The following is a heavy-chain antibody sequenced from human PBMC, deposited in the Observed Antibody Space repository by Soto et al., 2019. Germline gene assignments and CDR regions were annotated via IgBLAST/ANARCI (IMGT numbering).Heavy chain of an antibody. CDR3: ARDYYDSSGYYGVDI. V-gene: IGHV3-7*01. CDR1: GFTFSSYW. J-gene: IGHJ3*02. CDR2: IKQDGSEK. D-gene: IGHD3-22*01. Sequence: PGGSPRLSCAASGFTFSSYWMSWVRQAPGKGLEWVANIKQDGSEKYYVDSVKGRFTISRDNAKNSLYLQMNSLRAEDTAVYYCARDYYDSSGYYGVDIWGQGTMVTVSS.